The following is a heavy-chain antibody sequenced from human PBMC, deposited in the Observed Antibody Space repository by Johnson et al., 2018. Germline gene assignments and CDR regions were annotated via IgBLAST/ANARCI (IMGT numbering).Heavy chain of an antibody. CDR1: GFTFSSYG. V-gene: IGHV3-33*01. CDR2: IWYDGSNK. J-gene: IGHJ3*02. D-gene: IGHD3-22*01. CDR3: ARERRRITMIVVVKASHGAFDI. Sequence: QVQLVQSGGGVVQXGRSXRLXCAASGFTFSSYGMHWVRQAPGKGLEWVAVIWYDGSNKYYADSVKGRFPISRDNPKNTLYLQMNSLRAEDTAVYYCARERRRITMIVVVKASHGAFDIWGQGTMVTVSS.